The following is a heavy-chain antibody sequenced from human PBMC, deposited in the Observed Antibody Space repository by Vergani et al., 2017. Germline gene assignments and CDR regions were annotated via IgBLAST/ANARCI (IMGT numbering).Heavy chain of an antibody. J-gene: IGHJ3*02. V-gene: IGHV4-61*02. Sequence: QVQLQESGPGLVKPSQTLSLTCTVSGGSISSGSYYWSWIRQPAGKGLEWIGRIYTSGSTNYNPALKSRVTMSVDTSKNQFSLKLSSVTAADTAVYYCARVPYYYDSSGPTPEGAFDIWGQGTMVTVSS. D-gene: IGHD3-22*01. CDR3: ARVPYYYDSSGPTPEGAFDI. CDR1: GGSISSGSYY. CDR2: IYTSGST.